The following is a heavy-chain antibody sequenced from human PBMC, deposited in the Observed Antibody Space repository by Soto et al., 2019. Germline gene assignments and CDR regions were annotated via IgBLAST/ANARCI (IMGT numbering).Heavy chain of an antibody. J-gene: IGHJ3*02. CDR1: GFTFRSYA. CDR2: ISYDGSDK. CDR3: AKDLSYHYVFEI. V-gene: IGHV3-30*18. D-gene: IGHD3-16*02. Sequence: QVQLVESGGGVVQPGRSLRLSCAASGFTFRSYAMHWVRQAPGKGLEWVAFISYDGSDKYYADSVKGRFTISRDNSKNTLYLQMNRLRAADTAVYYCAKDLSYHYVFEIWGQGTMVTVSS.